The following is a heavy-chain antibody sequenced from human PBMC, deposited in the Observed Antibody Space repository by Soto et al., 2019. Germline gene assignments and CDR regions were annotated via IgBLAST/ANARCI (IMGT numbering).Heavy chain of an antibody. Sequence: EVQLSESGGGLVQPGGSLRLSCAASGFTFSTYAMSWVRQAPGKGLEWVSGIRGSGDSTHYADSVKGRFTISRDNSKNQLYLQMNSLRVEDTAVYDCAKSLYGGLDYWGQGTLVTVSS. CDR1: GFTFSTYA. CDR3: AKSLYGGLDY. V-gene: IGHV3-23*01. D-gene: IGHD4-17*01. CDR2: IRGSGDST. J-gene: IGHJ4*02.